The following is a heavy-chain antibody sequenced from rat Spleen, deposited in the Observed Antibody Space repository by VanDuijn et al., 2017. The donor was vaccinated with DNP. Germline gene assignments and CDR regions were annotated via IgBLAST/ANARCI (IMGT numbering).Heavy chain of an antibody. D-gene: IGHD3-8*01. CDR2: IWWDDDK. J-gene: IGHJ3*01. Sequence: QVSLKESGPGILKTSQTLSLTCTFSGFSLSTYGVGVGWFRQPSGKGLEWLANIWWDDDKNYNPSLKNRLTISKDTSNNQAFLKITNVDTTDTATYYCARGYPLFAYWGQGTLVTVSS. V-gene: IGHV8-20*01. CDR1: GFSLSTYGVG. CDR3: ARGYPLFAY.